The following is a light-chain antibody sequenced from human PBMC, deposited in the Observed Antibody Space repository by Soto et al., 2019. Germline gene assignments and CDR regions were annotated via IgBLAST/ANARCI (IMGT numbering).Light chain of an antibody. CDR2: KAS. Sequence: DIQMTQSPSTLSASVGDRVTITCRASQSISRWLAWYHQKPGKAPKLLIYKASSLESGVPSRFSGSGSGTEFTLIISSLEPEDFAVYYCQQRSNWPLTFGGGTKVEIK. CDR3: QQRSNWPLT. V-gene: IGKV1-5*03. J-gene: IGKJ4*01. CDR1: QSISRW.